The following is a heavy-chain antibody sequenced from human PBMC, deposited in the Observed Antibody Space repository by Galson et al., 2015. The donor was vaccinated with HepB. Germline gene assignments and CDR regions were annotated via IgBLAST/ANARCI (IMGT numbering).Heavy chain of an antibody. CDR2: ISYDGSNK. J-gene: IGHJ3*02. CDR1: GFTFSSYG. Sequence: SLRLSCAASGFTFSSYGMHWVRQAPGKGLEWVAVISYDGSNKYYADSVKGRFTISRDNSKNTLYLQMNSLRAEDTAVYYCAKEDVDTAMVTSGDAFDIWGQGTMVTVSS. CDR3: AKEDVDTAMVTSGDAFDI. V-gene: IGHV3-30*18. D-gene: IGHD5-18*01.